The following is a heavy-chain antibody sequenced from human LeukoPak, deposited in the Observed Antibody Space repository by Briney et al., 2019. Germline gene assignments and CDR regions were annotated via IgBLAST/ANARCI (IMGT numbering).Heavy chain of an antibody. V-gene: IGHV4-59*08. CDR3: ARHITAVAVAGTLDDGFDI. CDR1: GGSISSYY. J-gene: IGHJ3*02. CDR2: IYYSGST. Sequence: SETLSLTCTVSGGSISSYYWSWIRQPPGKGLEWIGYIYYSGSTNYNPSLKSRVTISVDTSKNQFSLKLSSVTAADTAVYYCARHITAVAVAGTLDDGFDIWGQGTMVTVS. D-gene: IGHD6-19*01.